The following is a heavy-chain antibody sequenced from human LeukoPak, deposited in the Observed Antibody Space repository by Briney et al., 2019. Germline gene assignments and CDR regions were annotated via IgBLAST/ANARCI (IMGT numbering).Heavy chain of an antibody. CDR3: ATKLPGTVYFNY. CDR2: ISPSDTTT. CDR1: GFSFSNYE. D-gene: IGHD4-17*01. V-gene: IGHV3-48*03. Sequence: PGGSLRLSXAASGFSFSNYEMNWVRQAPGKGLEWISSISPSDTTTYYADSVKGRFTISRDNAKNSLFLQMNSLRVEDTAVYYCATKLPGTVYFNYWGQGALVTVSS. J-gene: IGHJ4*02.